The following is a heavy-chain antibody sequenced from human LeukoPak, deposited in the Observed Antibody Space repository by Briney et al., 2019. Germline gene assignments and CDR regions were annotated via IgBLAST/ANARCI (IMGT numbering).Heavy chain of an antibody. J-gene: IGHJ5*02. CDR3: AREGFTCARTGGNWFDP. CDR1: RFTFSSYS. D-gene: IGHD1-14*01. V-gene: IGHV3-21*01. CDR2: ISSSSSYI. Sequence: GGSLRLSCAASRFTFSSYSMSWVRQAPGKGLEWVSSISSSSSYIYYADSVKGRFTISRDNAKNSLNLQMNSLRAEDTAVYYCAREGFTCARTGGNWFDPWGQGTLVTVSS.